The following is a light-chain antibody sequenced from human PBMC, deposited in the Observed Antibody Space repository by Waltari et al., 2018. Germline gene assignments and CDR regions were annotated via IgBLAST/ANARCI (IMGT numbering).Light chain of an antibody. CDR1: NIESES. V-gene: IGLV3-21*02. Sequence: SIMLSQPPSMSVAPGQTARITCGGNNIESESVHWYQQKPGQAPLVVLYDDSARPSGIPRRFSGSNSGNKATLTISRVEAGDEADYYCQLCDTSNDRVVFGGGT. CDR3: QLCDTSNDRVV. J-gene: IGLJ3*02. CDR2: DDS.